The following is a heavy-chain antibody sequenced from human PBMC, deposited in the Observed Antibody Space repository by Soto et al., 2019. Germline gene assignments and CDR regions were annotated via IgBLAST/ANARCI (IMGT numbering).Heavy chain of an antibody. CDR1: GYSFTSYW. CDR3: ARRPVNVRDGYNFDY. J-gene: IGHJ4*02. CDR2: IYPGDSDT. Sequence: GESLKISCKGSGYSFTSYWIGWVRQMPGKGLEWMGIIYPGDSDTRYSPSFQGQVTISADKSISTAYLQWSSLKASDTAMYYCARRPVNVRDGYNFDYWGQGTLVTVSS. V-gene: IGHV5-51*01. D-gene: IGHD1-1*01.